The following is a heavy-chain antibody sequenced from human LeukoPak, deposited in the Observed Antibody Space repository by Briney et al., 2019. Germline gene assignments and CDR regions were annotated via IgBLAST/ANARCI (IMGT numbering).Heavy chain of an antibody. CDR3: ARYEANWGSGGYFDY. V-gene: IGHV4-59*08. D-gene: IGHD7-27*01. Sequence: PSETLSLTCTVSGGSISSYYWSWIRQPPGKGLEWIGYIYYSGSTHYNPSLKSRVTISVDTSKNQFSLKLTSVIAADTAVYYCARYEANWGSGGYFDYWGQGTLVTVSS. CDR1: GGSISSYY. CDR2: IYYSGST. J-gene: IGHJ4*02.